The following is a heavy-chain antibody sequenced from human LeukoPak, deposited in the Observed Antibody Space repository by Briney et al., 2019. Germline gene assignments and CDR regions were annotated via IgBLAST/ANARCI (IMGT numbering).Heavy chain of an antibody. V-gene: IGHV4-39*01. CDR1: GGSISSSSYY. CDR3: ARHVGGLPNSSSWYADY. Sequence: SPSETLSLTCTVSGGSISSSSYYWGWIRQPPGKGLEWIGSMYYSGSTYYNPSLKSRVTISVDTSKNQFSLKLSSVNATDTAGYYCARHVGGLPNSSSWYADYWGQGTLVTVSS. D-gene: IGHD6-13*01. J-gene: IGHJ4*02. CDR2: MYYSGST.